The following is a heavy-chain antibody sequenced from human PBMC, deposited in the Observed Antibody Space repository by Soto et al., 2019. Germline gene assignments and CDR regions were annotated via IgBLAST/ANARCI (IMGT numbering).Heavy chain of an antibody. D-gene: IGHD1-1*01. CDR1: GGSISSGGYY. V-gene: IGHV4-31*03. CDR3: ARSGGSVTQLELDY. CDR2: IYYSGST. J-gene: IGHJ4*02. Sequence: QVQLQESGPGLVKPSQTLSLTCTVSGGSISSGGYYWRWIRQHPGKGLEWIGYIYYSGSTYYNPSLKSRVTISVDTSKNQFSLKLSAVTAADTDVYYCARSGGSVTQLELDYWGQGTLVTVSS.